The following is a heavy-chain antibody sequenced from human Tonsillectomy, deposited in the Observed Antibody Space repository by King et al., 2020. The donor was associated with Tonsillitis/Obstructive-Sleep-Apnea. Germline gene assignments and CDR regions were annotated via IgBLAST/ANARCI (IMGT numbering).Heavy chain of an antibody. J-gene: IGHJ6*03. CDR3: AATARAAAAGFYYYYCMDV. D-gene: IGHD6-13*01. V-gene: IGHV1-58*02. CDR2: IVVGSGNT. CDR1: GFTFTSSA. Sequence: QLVQSGPEVKKXGTSVKXSCKASGFTFTSSAMQWVRQARGQRLEWIGWIVVGSGNTNYAEKFQERVTITRDMSTSTAYMELSSLRSEDTAVYYCAATARAAAAGFYYYYCMDVWGKGPTVTVSS.